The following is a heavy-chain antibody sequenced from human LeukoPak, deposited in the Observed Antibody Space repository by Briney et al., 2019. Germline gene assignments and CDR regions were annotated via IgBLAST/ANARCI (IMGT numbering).Heavy chain of an antibody. CDR3: ARVSPSDAFDI. J-gene: IGHJ3*02. CDR1: GFTVSSNY. CDR2: IYSGGST. V-gene: IGHV3-66*02. Sequence: GGSLRLSCAASGFTVSSNYMSWVRQAPGKGLEWVSVIYSGGSTYYADSVKGRFTISRDNSKNTLYLQMNSLRAEDTAVYYCARVSPSDAFDIWGQGAMVTVSS.